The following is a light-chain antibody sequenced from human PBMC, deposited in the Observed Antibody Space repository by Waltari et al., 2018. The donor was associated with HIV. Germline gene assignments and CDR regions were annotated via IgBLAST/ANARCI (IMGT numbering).Light chain of an antibody. V-gene: IGKV1-NL1*01. Sequence: DIQMSQSPSSLSASVGDRVTITCRASQGITNSLAWYQQKPGEALKLVFYAASTLESGVPSRFSGSGSGTDYTLTINSLQPEDFGTYYCQQYYSAPLTFGQGTKVEIK. J-gene: IGKJ1*01. CDR1: QGITNS. CDR3: QQYYSAPLT. CDR2: AAS.